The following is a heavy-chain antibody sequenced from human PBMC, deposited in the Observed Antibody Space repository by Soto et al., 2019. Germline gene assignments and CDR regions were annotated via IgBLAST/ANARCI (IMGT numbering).Heavy chain of an antibody. CDR1: GFTFSSYS. Sequence: GGSLRLSCAASGFTFSSYSMNWVRQAPGKGLEWVSYISSSSSTIYYADSVKGRFTISRDNAKNSLYLQMNSMRAEDTAVYYCARDRYGDYVTDIWGQGTMVTVSS. CDR3: ARDRYGDYVTDI. CDR2: ISSSSSTI. D-gene: IGHD4-17*01. V-gene: IGHV3-48*01. J-gene: IGHJ3*02.